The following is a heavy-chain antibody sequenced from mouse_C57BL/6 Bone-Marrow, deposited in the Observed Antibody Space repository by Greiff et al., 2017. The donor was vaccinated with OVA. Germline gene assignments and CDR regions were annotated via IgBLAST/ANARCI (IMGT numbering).Heavy chain of an antibody. CDR2: ISNGGGST. CDR3: ARQYFDY. J-gene: IGHJ2*01. CDR1: GFTFSDYY. V-gene: IGHV5-12*01. Sequence: EVLLVESGGGLVQPGGSLKLSCAASGFTFSDYYMYWVRQTPEKRLEWVAYISNGGGSTYYPDTVKGRFTISRDNAKNTPYLQMSRLKSEDAAMYYCARQYFDYWGQGTTVTVSA.